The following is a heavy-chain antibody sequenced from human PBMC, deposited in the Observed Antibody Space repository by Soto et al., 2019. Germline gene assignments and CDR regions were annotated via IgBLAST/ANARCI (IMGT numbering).Heavy chain of an antibody. V-gene: IGHV1-8*01. CDR1: FTSYD. D-gene: IGHD6-19*01. Sequence: QVQLVQAGAEVKKPGASVTVSCTFTSYDINWVRQAPGQGLEWMAWMNPNSGDTRYAQKLQGRVTMTRNTSSFTAYMELSSLRSEDTAVYYCARGPGSSDWRFSYYYMDVWGQGTTVTVSS. J-gene: IGHJ6*02. CDR2: MNPNSGDT. CDR3: ARGPGSSDWRFSYYYMDV.